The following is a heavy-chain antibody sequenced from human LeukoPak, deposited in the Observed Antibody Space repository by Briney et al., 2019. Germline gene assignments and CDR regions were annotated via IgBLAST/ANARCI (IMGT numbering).Heavy chain of an antibody. Sequence: GGSLRLSCAASGFTFNTYEMNWVRQAPGKGLEWISYISSSGATTHYADSVKGRFTISRDNAKNSLNLQMSSLRAEDTAVYYCAGRPGYMSYWGQGTLVTVSS. J-gene: IGHJ4*02. CDR3: AGRPGYMSY. D-gene: IGHD3-16*02. CDR1: GFTFNTYE. CDR2: ISSSGATT. V-gene: IGHV3-48*03.